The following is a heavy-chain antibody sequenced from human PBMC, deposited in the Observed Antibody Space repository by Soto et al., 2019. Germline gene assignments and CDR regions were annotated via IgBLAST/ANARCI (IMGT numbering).Heavy chain of an antibody. CDR3: ATSVDTAMVKDY. J-gene: IGHJ4*02. V-gene: IGHV1-8*01. CDR2: MNPNSGNT. CDR1: GYTFTSYD. D-gene: IGHD5-18*01. Sequence: ASVKVSCKASGYTFTSYDINWVRQATGQGLEWMGWMNPNSGNTGYAQKFQGRATMTRNTSISTAYMELSSLRSEDTAVYYCATSVDTAMVKDYWGQGTLVTVSS.